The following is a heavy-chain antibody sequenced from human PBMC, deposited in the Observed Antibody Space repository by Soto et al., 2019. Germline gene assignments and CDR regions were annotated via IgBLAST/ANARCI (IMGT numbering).Heavy chain of an antibody. J-gene: IGHJ6*02. CDR2: MNPNSGNT. CDR3: ARGXGIAAAGNYYYYYGMDV. V-gene: IGHV1-8*01. CDR1: GYTFTSYD. D-gene: IGHD6-13*01. Sequence: ASVQVSCQASGYTFTSYDINWVRQATGQGLEGMGWMNPNSGNTGYAQKFQGRVTMTRNTSISTAYMELSSLRSEDTAVYYCARGXGIAAAGNYYYYYGMDVWGQGTTVTVSS.